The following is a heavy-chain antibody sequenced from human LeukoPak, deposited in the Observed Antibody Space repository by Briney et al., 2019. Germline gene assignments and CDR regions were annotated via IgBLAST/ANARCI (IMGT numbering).Heavy chain of an antibody. D-gene: IGHD3-10*01. Sequence: SETLSLTCTVSGGSISSSSYYWGWIRQPPGKGLEWIGSIYYSGSTYYNPSLKSRVTISIDTSKSQFSLKLSSVTAADTAVYYCARLGVRGENYWGQGTLVTVSS. CDR2: IYYSGST. J-gene: IGHJ4*02. CDR3: ARLGVRGENY. CDR1: GGSISSSSYY. V-gene: IGHV4-39*07.